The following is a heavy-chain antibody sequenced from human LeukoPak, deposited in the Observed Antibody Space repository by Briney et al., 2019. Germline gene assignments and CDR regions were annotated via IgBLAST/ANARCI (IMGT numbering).Heavy chain of an antibody. Sequence: GASVKVSCKASGGTFSSYAISWVRQAPGQGLEWMGWINPNSGGTNYAQKFQGRVTMTRDTSISTAYMELSRLRSDDTAVYYCARGYYDNSSPFDYWGQGTLVTVSS. CDR3: ARGYYDNSSPFDY. V-gene: IGHV1-2*02. CDR1: GGTFSSYA. CDR2: INPNSGGT. J-gene: IGHJ4*02. D-gene: IGHD3-22*01.